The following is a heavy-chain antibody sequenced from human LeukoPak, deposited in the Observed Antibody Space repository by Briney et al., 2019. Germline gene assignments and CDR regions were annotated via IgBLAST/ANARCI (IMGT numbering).Heavy chain of an antibody. CDR2: IKQDGSEK. Sequence: GGSLRLSCAASGFTFSSYWMSWVRQAPGKGLEWVALIKQDGSEKYYVYSVNGRITISRDNDKNSLYLQMNSLRAEDTAVYYCAKQPDKGYSYGYWGYFDYWGQGTLVTVSS. J-gene: IGHJ4*02. D-gene: IGHD5-18*01. CDR3: AKQPDKGYSYGYWGYFDY. V-gene: IGHV3-7*01. CDR1: GFTFSSYW.